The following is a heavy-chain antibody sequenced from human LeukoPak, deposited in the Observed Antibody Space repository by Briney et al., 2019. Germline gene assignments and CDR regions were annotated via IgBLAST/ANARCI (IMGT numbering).Heavy chain of an antibody. CDR2: MYHSGTT. CDR1: GGSISSYY. CDR3: ARHIDPYFYGMDV. V-gene: IGHV4-59*08. Sequence: PSETLSLTCTVSGGSISSYYWSWIRQPPGKGLEWIAYMYHSGTTNYNPSLKSRVTISVDTSKNQLSLRLSSVTAADTAVYYCARHIDPYFYGMDVWGRGTTVTVSS. J-gene: IGHJ6*02.